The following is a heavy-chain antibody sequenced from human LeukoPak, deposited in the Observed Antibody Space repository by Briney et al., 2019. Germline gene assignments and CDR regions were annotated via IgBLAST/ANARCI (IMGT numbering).Heavy chain of an antibody. Sequence: GGALRLSCAASGCTFNNYAMSWVRQAPGKGLEGVSATSGSGGATYYAHAVTGRFPISRDNSNNTLSLPMHSLRAEDTALYYCASLDYFDSSDYGDYWGQGTLVTVSS. CDR3: ASLDYFDSSDYGDY. V-gene: IGHV3-23*01. CDR2: TSGSGGAT. CDR1: GCTFNNYA. J-gene: IGHJ4*02. D-gene: IGHD3-22*01.